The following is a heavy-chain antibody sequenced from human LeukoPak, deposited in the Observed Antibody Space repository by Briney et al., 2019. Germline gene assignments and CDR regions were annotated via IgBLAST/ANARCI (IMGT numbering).Heavy chain of an antibody. J-gene: IGHJ4*02. D-gene: IGHD3-16*01. V-gene: IGHV4-4*02. CDR1: GDSISSSYW. Sequence: SGTLSLTCAVSGDSISSSYWWNWVRQPPGEGLELIGEINHSMSTNYSPSVKSRVTISSDKSKNQLSLNMNTVTAADTAVYYCAYDRGGTYCGFDYWGQGTVVTVTS. CDR3: AYDRGGTYCGFDY. CDR2: INHSMST.